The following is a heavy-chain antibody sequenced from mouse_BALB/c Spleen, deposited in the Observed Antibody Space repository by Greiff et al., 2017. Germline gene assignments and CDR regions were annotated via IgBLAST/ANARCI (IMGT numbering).Heavy chain of an antibody. Sequence: VQLQQSGPELVKPGASVRISCKASGYTFTSYYIHWVKQRPGQGLEWIGWIYPGNVNTKYNEKFKGKATLTADKSSSTAYMQLSSLTSEDSAVYFCASCTTVVDLWYFDVWGAGTTVTVSS. CDR1: GYTFTSYY. CDR3: ASCTTVVDLWYFDV. D-gene: IGHD1-1*01. CDR2: IYPGNVNT. J-gene: IGHJ1*01. V-gene: IGHV1S56*01.